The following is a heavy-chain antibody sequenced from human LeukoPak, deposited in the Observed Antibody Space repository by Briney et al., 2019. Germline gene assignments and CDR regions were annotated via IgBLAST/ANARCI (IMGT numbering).Heavy chain of an antibody. CDR1: Y. V-gene: IGHV4-59*01. CDR3: ARVNYYDSSGYLYYFDY. J-gene: IGHJ4*02. CDR2: IYYSGST. Sequence: YXSWIRQPPGKGLEWIGYIYYSGSTNYNPSLKSRVTISVDTSKNQFSLKLSSVTAADTAVYYCARVNYYDSSGYLYYFDYWGQGTLVTVSS. D-gene: IGHD3-22*01.